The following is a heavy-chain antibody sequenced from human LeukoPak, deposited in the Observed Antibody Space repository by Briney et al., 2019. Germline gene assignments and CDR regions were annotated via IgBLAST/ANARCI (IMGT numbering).Heavy chain of an antibody. V-gene: IGHV1-8*03. J-gene: IGHJ4*02. D-gene: IGHD5-18*01. CDR3: AIQDGRPDRYSYGPREGNY. CDR1: GYTFTSYD. CDR2: MNPNSGNT. Sequence: ASVKVSCKASGYTFTSYDINWVRQATGQGLEWMGWMNPNSGNTGYAQKFQGRVTITRNTSISTAYMELSSLRSEDTAVYYCAIQDGRPDRYSYGPREGNYWGQGTLVTVSS.